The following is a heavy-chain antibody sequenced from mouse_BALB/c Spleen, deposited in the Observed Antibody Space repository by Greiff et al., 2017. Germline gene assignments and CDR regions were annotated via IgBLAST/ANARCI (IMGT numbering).Heavy chain of an antibody. CDR1: GYSITSGYY. J-gene: IGHJ2*01. D-gene: IGHD1-1*01. V-gene: IGHV3-6*02. Sequence: EVKLQESGPGLVKPSQSLSLTCSVTGYSITSGYYWNWIRQFPGNKLEWMGYISYDGSNNYNPSLKNRISITRDTSKNQFFLKLNSVTTEDTATYYCARGRFITTVGDYWGQGTTLTVSS. CDR2: ISYDGSN. CDR3: ARGRFITTVGDY.